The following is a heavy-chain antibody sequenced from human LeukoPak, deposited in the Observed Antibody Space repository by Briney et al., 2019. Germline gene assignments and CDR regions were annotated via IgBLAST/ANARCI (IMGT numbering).Heavy chain of an antibody. CDR3: ARGVTSYDILTGNSTRYFDF. D-gene: IGHD3-9*01. CDR1: GGSISSGGYY. CDR2: IYHSGST. Sequence: SQTLSLTCTVSGGSISSGGYYWSWIRQPPGKGLEWIGYIYHSGSTYYNPSLKSRVTISVDTSKNQFALRLNSVTAADTAVYYCARGVTSYDILTGNSTRYFDFWGQGTPVTISS. V-gene: IGHV4-30-2*02. J-gene: IGHJ4*02.